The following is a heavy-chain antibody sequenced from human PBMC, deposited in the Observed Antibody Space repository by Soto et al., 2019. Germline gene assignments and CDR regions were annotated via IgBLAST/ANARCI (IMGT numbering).Heavy chain of an antibody. CDR1: GGSISSSSYY. Sequence: GTLSLTCTVSGGSISSSSYYWGWIRQPPGKGLEWIGSIYYSGSTYYNPSLKSRVTISVDTSKNQFSLKLSSVTAADTAVYYCARHIDGYNAFDIWGQGTMVTV. CDR2: IYYSGST. J-gene: IGHJ3*02. CDR3: ARHIDGYNAFDI. D-gene: IGHD5-12*01. V-gene: IGHV4-39*01.